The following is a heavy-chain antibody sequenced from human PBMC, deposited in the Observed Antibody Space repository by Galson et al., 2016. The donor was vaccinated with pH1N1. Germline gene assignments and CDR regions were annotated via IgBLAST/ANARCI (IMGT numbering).Heavy chain of an antibody. CDR2: IYYSGST. D-gene: IGHD2-15*01. J-gene: IGHJ4*02. CDR3: ASLPRGIRLYYFDY. V-gene: IGHV4-39*01. Sequence: SETLSLTCTVSGGSFSSSSYYWGWIRQPPGKGLEWIGSIYYSGSTYYNPSLKSRVTISVDTSKNQFSLKLSSVTAADTAVYYCASLPRGIRLYYFDYGGQGTLVTVSS. CDR1: GGSFSSSSYY.